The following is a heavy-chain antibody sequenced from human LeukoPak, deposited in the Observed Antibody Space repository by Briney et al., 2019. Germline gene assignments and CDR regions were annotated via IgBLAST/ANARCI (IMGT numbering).Heavy chain of an antibody. V-gene: IGHV3-74*01. CDR2: ISAGGDTT. J-gene: IGHJ4*02. Sequence: GGSLRLSCGASGFTFSSFWMHWVRQAPGKGLVWVSRISAGGDTTTYADSVKGRFTISRDNARNTLYLQMNSLRAEDTAVYYCASGGSGTYDYWGQGTLVTVSS. D-gene: IGHD1-26*01. CDR3: ASGGSGTYDY. CDR1: GFTFSSFW.